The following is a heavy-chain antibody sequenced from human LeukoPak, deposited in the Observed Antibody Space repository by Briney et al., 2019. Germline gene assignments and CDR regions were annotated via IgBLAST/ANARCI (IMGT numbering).Heavy chain of an antibody. CDR3: ARSTVTTFGGFDS. Sequence: GGSPRLSCAASGFTFRSYAMTWVRQAPGRGPEWVSSIGGGGENKYYGDSVKGRFTISRDNSKNTLYLQINSLRAEDTAMYYCARSTVTTFGGFDSWGQGTLVAVSS. D-gene: IGHD4-17*01. CDR1: GFTFRSYA. J-gene: IGHJ4*02. V-gene: IGHV3-23*01. CDR2: IGGGGENK.